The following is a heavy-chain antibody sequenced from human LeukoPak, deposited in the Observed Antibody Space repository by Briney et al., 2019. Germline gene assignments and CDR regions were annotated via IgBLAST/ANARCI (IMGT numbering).Heavy chain of an antibody. J-gene: IGHJ4*02. V-gene: IGHV3-23*01. CDR2: ISGSGGST. CDR1: GFTFSSYA. D-gene: IGHD3-16*01. Sequence: GGSLRLSCAASGFTFSSYAMSWVRQAPGKGLEWVSAISGSGGSTYYADSVKGRFTISRDNSKNTLYLQMNSLRAEDTAVYYCGKGFVGVPYGGFDYWGQGTLVTVSS. CDR3: GKGFVGVPYGGFDY.